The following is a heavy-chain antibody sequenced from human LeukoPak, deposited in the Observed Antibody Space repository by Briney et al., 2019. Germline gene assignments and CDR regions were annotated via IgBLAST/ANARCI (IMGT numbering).Heavy chain of an antibody. CDR1: GFTFSSYG. D-gene: IGHD6-6*01. Sequence: RAGRSLRLSCAASGFTFSSYGMHWVRQAPGKGLEWVAVIWYDGSSKYYADSVKGRFTISRDNSKNTLYLQMNSLRAEDTAVYYCAREGQLIDAFDIWGQGTMVTVSS. CDR3: AREGQLIDAFDI. CDR2: IWYDGSSK. J-gene: IGHJ3*02. V-gene: IGHV3-33*01.